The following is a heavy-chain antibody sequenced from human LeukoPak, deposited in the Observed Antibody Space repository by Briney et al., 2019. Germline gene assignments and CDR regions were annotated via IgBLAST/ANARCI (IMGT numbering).Heavy chain of an antibody. CDR3: ARDWGIVGATDY. J-gene: IGHJ4*02. V-gene: IGHV1-18*01. CDR1: GYTFSSYA. D-gene: IGHD1-26*01. CDR2: ISAYNGNT. Sequence: ASVKVSCKASGYTFSSYAMNWVRQAPGQGLEWMGWISAYNGNTNYAQKLQGRVTMTTDTSTSTAYMELRSLRSDDTAVYYCARDWGIVGATDYWGQGTLVTVSS.